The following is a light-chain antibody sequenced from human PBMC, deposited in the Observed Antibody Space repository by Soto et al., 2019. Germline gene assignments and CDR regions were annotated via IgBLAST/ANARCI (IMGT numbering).Light chain of an antibody. Sequence: DIQMTQSPSTLSASVGDRVTITCRASQSISGWLAWYQQKPGKAPKLLIYDASSLESGFPSRFSGSNSEKEFTLTISGLQLDDFATYYCKHNDRYPGTFGKGTKVKI. CDR3: KHNDRYPGT. V-gene: IGKV1-5*01. J-gene: IGKJ1*01. CDR1: QSISGW. CDR2: DAS.